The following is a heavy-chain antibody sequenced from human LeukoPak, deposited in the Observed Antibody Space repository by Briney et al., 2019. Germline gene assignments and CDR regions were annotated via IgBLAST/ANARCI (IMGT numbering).Heavy chain of an antibody. D-gene: IGHD2-15*01. Sequence: SETLSLTCTVSGGSIGSGSYYWSWIRQPAGKGLEWIGRIYTSGSTNYNPSLKSRVTISVDTSKNQFSLKLSSVTAADTAVYYCARGYCSGGSCPGLDYYYYMDVWGKGTTVTVSS. CDR3: ARGYCSGGSCPGLDYYYYMDV. CDR1: GGSIGSGSYY. V-gene: IGHV4-61*02. CDR2: IYTSGST. J-gene: IGHJ6*03.